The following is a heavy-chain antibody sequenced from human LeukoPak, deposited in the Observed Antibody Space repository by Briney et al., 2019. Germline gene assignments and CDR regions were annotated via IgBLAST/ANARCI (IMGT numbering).Heavy chain of an antibody. CDR2: ISYDGSNK. J-gene: IGHJ4*02. CDR1: GYTFTGYY. D-gene: IGHD6-13*01. Sequence: SCKASGYTFTGYYMHWVRQAPGKGLEWVAVISYDGSNKYYADSVKGRFTISRDNSKNTLYLQMNSLRAEDTAVYYCAKDSSLHALGYGGQGTLVTVSS. V-gene: IGHV3-30*18. CDR3: AKDSSLHALGY.